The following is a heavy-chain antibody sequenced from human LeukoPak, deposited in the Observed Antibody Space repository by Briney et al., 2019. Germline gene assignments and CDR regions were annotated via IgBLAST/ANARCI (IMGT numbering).Heavy chain of an antibody. CDR2: IRYDGSTI. J-gene: IGHJ4*02. Sequence: GGSLRLSCAASGFTFSSYGMHWVRQAPGKGLEWVAFIRYDGSTIYYVDSVKGRFTISRDNSKNTLYLQMNSLRAEDTAIYYCAKVVQYTASTGTGLDYWGQGTLVTVSS. V-gene: IGHV3-30*02. CDR3: AKVVQYTASTGTGLDY. CDR1: GFTFSSYG. D-gene: IGHD6-13*01.